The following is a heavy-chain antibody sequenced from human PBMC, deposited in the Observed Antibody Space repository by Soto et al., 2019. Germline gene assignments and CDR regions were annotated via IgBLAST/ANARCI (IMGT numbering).Heavy chain of an antibody. J-gene: IGHJ3*02. D-gene: IGHD2-15*01. V-gene: IGHV4-30-4*01. CDR1: GGSISSGDYY. CDR3: ARGGQRRDAFDI. CDR2: IYYSGST. Sequence: PSETLSLTCTVSGGSISSGDYYWSWIRQPPGKGLEWIGYIYYSGSTYYNPSLKSRVTISVDTSKNQFSLKLSSVTAADTAVYYCARGGQRRDAFDIWGQGTMVTVAS.